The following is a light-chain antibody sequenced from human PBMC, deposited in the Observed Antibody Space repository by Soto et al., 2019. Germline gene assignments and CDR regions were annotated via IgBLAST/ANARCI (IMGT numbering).Light chain of an antibody. Sequence: DIQMTQSPSSLSASVGDRVTISCRASQSITSFLNWYQQKPGTAPRLLIYRASKVTSGVPPRFSGSGSGTQFTLTIDSLQPEDFATYYCQQVKSYPRTFGGGTKVDIK. V-gene: IGKV1-9*01. CDR2: RAS. CDR1: QSITSF. CDR3: QQVKSYPRT. J-gene: IGKJ4*01.